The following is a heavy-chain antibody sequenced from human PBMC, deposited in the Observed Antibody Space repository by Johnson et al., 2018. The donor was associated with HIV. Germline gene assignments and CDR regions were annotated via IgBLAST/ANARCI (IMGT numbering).Heavy chain of an antibody. CDR2: IRSKTYGGTT. D-gene: IGHD1-26*01. CDR3: TRATWVGASARHAFDI. CDR1: GFTFGDYA. J-gene: IGHJ3*02. V-gene: IGHV3-49*04. Sequence: VQLVESGGGLVQPGRSLRLSCTASGFTFGDYAMSWVRQAPGKGLEWISFIRSKTYGGTTEYAASVKGRFTISRDDSKSIAYLQMNSLKTEDTAVYYFTRATWVGASARHAFDIWGQGTMVIVSS.